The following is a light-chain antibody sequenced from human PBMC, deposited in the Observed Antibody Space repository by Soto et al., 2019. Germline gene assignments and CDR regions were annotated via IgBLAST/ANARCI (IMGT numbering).Light chain of an antibody. J-gene: IGKJ1*01. CDR1: QSISTF. Sequence: DIQMTQSPSSLSASVGDRVSVTCRASQSISTFLNWYQQRPGEAPKLLLYAASSLQSGVPSRFSGSGSGADFTLTIGSLQPEDFASYYCQQSYTTPRTFGQGTKV. CDR2: AAS. CDR3: QQSYTTPRT. V-gene: IGKV1-39*01.